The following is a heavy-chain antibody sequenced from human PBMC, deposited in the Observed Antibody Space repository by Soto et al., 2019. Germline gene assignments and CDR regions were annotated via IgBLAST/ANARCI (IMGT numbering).Heavy chain of an antibody. CDR1: GFSLSTSGMC. J-gene: IGHJ6*02. CDR2: IDWDDDK. D-gene: IGHD6-13*01. V-gene: IGHV2-70*01. CDR3: ARTVYSSSWYYYYGTEV. Sequence: SGPTLVNPTQTLTLTCTFSGFSLSTSGMCVSWIRQPPGNALEWLALIDWDDDKYYSTSLKTRLTISKDTSKNQVVLTMTNMDPVETATYYCARTVYSSSWYYYYGTEVWGQGNTVTVSS.